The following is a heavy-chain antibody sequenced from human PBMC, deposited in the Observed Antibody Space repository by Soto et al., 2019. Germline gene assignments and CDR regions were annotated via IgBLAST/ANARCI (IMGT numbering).Heavy chain of an antibody. Sequence: ASETLSLTCAVSGVSLTSGNWWTWVRQSPQRGLEYIGEIFHDGTANYYPSFERRVAMSVDTSRNQFSLKLTSVTAADTAVYFCARLVYDTRLNYMYFDFWGPGTLVTVSS. V-gene: IGHV4-4*02. D-gene: IGHD3-10*01. CDR1: GVSLTSGNW. CDR3: ARLVYDTRLNYMYFDF. CDR2: IFHDGTA. J-gene: IGHJ4*02.